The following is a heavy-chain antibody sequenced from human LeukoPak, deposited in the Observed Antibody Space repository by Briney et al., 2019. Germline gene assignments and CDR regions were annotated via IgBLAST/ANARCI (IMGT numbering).Heavy chain of an antibody. CDR1: GGSISSSSYY. Sequence: SETQSLTCTVSGGSISSSSYYWGWIRQPPGKGLEWIGSIYYSGSTYYNPSLKSRVTISVDTSKNQFSLKLSSVTAADTAVYYCASTLYCSSTSCYLGYWGQGTLVTVSS. CDR3: ASTLYCSSTSCYLGY. D-gene: IGHD2-2*01. J-gene: IGHJ4*02. CDR2: IYYSGST. V-gene: IGHV4-39*01.